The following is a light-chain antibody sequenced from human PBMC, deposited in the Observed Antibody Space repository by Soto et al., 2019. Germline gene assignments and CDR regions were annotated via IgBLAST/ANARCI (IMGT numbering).Light chain of an antibody. J-gene: IGKJ1*01. V-gene: IGKV1-39*01. CDR3: QQSYSTSWT. CDR2: AAS. CDR1: QSLTSY. Sequence: DIQMTQSPSSLSASVGDRVTITCRASQSLTSYLNWSRPTPGKAPKPLIYAASSLQSGVPSRFSGSGSGTDFTLTISSLQPEDFATYHCQQSYSTSWTFGQGTKVDI.